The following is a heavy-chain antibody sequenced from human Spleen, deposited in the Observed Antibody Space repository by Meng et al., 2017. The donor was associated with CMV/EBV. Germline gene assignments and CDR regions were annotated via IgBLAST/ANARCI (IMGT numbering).Heavy chain of an antibody. CDR2: ISAYNGNT. J-gene: IGHJ5*02. CDR1: GYTFTSYG. V-gene: IGHV1-18*01. D-gene: IGHD4-17*01. CDR3: AREGGTVTSKNWFDP. Sequence: ASVKVSCKASGYTFTSYGISWVRQAPGQGLEWMGWISAYNGNTNYAQKLQGRVAMTTDTSTSTAYMELRSLRSDDTAVYYCAREGGTVTSKNWFDPWGQGTLVTVSS.